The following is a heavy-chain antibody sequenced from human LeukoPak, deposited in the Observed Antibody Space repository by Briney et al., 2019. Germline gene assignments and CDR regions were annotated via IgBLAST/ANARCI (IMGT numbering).Heavy chain of an antibody. J-gene: IGHJ3*02. CDR2: ISWNSGSI. D-gene: IGHD6-13*01. V-gene: IGHV3-9*01. CDR1: GFTCDDYA. Sequence: SLRLSGAGSGFTCDDYAMHWDRQAPGKDLVWFLDISWNSGSIGYADSVKVRFTISRDNAKNSLYLQRKSLRAEDTAVYYCARDWIAAAGRDVFDIWGQGTMVTVSS. CDR3: ARDWIAAAGRDVFDI.